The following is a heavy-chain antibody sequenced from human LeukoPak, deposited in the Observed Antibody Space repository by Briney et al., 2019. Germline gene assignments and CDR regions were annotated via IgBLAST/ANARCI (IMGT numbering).Heavy chain of an antibody. CDR2: IYYSGST. D-gene: IGHD5-12*01. CDR3: ARDRWLGY. J-gene: IGHJ4*02. Sequence: KPSETLSLTCTVSGGSISSYFWGWVRQPPGKGLEWIGYIYYSGSTNYNPSLKSRVTISVDTSKNQFSLKLASVTTADTAVYYCARDRWLGYWGQGTLVTVSS. V-gene: IGHV4-59*01. CDR1: GGSISSYF.